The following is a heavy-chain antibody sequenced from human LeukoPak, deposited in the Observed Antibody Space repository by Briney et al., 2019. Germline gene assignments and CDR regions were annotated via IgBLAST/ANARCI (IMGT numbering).Heavy chain of an antibody. CDR1: GFTFSSYG. V-gene: IGHV3-48*02. CDR2: ISTSSSTI. Sequence: GGSLRLSCAASGFTFSSYGMNWVRQAPGKGLEWVSYISTSSSTIYYADSVKGRFTISRDNVKNSLYLQMNSLRDEDTAVYYCTRGAYEFDYWGQGTLVTVSS. D-gene: IGHD3-16*01. CDR3: TRGAYEFDY. J-gene: IGHJ4*02.